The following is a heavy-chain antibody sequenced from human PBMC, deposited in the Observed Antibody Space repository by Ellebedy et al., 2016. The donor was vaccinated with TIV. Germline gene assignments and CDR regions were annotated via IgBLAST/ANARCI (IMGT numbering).Heavy chain of an antibody. D-gene: IGHD2-2*01. J-gene: IGHJ4*02. CDR1: GFAFSSNW. CDR3: AKLVGGFDY. CDR2: ISASGDRT. Sequence: GESLKISXAASGFAFSSNWMGWVRQAPGKGLEWVSAISASGDRTFYADSVKGRFTISRDNSKSTLDLQMNSLRVEDTAVYYCAKLVGGFDYWGQGTLVTVSS. V-gene: IGHV3-23*01.